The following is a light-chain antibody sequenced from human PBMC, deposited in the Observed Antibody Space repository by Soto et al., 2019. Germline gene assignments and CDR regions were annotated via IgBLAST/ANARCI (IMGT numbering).Light chain of an antibody. CDR1: QTVNRNY. Sequence: EIILTQSPGTLALSPGAGATLSCRASQTVNRNYLAWYHQRPGQPPRLLIYGVSNRASGVPDRFSGDGSGTEVTLTIGRLDPDDFGVYYCQQYIDSPRTFGQGTRVEVK. V-gene: IGKV3-20*01. CDR3: QQYIDSPRT. CDR2: GVS. J-gene: IGKJ1*01.